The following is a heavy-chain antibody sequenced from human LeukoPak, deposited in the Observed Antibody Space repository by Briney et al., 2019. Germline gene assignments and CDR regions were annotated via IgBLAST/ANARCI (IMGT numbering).Heavy chain of an antibody. Sequence: GGSLRLSCAASGFTFTTDAMSWVRQAPGKGLEWVSAVSGSGGDTYYAGSVKGRFTISRDNSKNTLYLQMNSLRAEDTAVYFCAKELIIQPTGTVAFDIWGQGTMVTVSS. V-gene: IGHV3-23*01. J-gene: IGHJ3*02. CDR1: GFTFTTDA. CDR2: VSGSGGDT. D-gene: IGHD1-1*01. CDR3: AKELIIQPTGTVAFDI.